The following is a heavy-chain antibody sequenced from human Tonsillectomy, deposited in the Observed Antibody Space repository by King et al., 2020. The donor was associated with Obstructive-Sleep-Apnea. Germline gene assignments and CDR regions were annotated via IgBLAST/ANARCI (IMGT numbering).Heavy chain of an antibody. CDR3: AKDCSTTSCYFDI. Sequence: VQLVESGGGLLQPGGSLRLSCAASGFTFSRYAMSWVRQAPGMGLEWVSAISDSGISTYYADSVKGRFTISRDNSKNTLYLQMNSLRAEDTAVYYCAKDCSTTSCYFDIWGQGTMVTVSS. J-gene: IGHJ3*02. D-gene: IGHD2-2*01. CDR1: GFTFSRYA. V-gene: IGHV3-23*04. CDR2: ISDSGIST.